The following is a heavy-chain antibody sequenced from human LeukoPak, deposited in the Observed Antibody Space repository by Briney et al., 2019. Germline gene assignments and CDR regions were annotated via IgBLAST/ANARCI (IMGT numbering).Heavy chain of an antibody. CDR1: GFTFSNYG. D-gene: IGHD1-1*01. Sequence: PGGSLRLSCAASGFTFSNYGMHWVRQAPGKGLEWVAFMQYDGSDKLFADSVKGRFTISRDNSKDTLYLQMNSLRAEDTGVYYCAKDQQLEPFDYWGQGTLVTVSS. CDR3: AKDQQLEPFDY. CDR2: MQYDGSDK. V-gene: IGHV3-30*02. J-gene: IGHJ4*02.